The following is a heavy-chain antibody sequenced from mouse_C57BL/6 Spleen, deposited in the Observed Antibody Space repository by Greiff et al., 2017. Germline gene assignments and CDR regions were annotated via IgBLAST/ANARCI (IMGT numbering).Heavy chain of an antibody. CDR3: TREGYGSSYWYFDV. CDR2: ISRGGDYI. CDR1: GFTFSSYA. V-gene: IGHV5-9-1*02. D-gene: IGHD1-1*01. Sequence: VKLVESGEGLVKPGGSLKLSCAASGFTFSSYAMSWVRQTPEKRLEWVAYISRGGDYIYYADTVKGRFTISRDNARNTLYLQMSSLKSEDTAMYYCTREGYGSSYWYFDVWGTGTTVTVSS. J-gene: IGHJ1*03.